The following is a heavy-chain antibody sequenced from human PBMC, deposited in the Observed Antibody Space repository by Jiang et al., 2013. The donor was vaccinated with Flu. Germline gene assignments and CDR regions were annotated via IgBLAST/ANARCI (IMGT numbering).Heavy chain of an antibody. CDR2: IYYSGST. D-gene: IGHD2-21*02. CDR1: GGSISSSSYY. J-gene: IGHJ2*01. Sequence: GLVKPSETLSLTCTVSGGSISSSSYYWGWIRQPPGKGLEWIGSIYYSGSTYYNPSLKSRVTISVDTSKNQFSLKLSSVTAADTAVYYCARHRPIFVVVTATDNWYFDLWGRGTLVTVSS. V-gene: IGHV4-39*01. CDR3: ARHRPIFVVVTATDNWYFDL.